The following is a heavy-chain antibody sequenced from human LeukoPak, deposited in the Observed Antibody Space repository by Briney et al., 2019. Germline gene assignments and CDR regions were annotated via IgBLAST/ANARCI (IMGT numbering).Heavy chain of an antibody. CDR3: AKSVVVITFRFDD. D-gene: IGHD2-15*01. V-gene: IGHV3-23*01. CDR2: ISGSGGTT. Sequence: GGSLILSCAASGFTFNNYAMNWVRQAPGKGLEWVSVISGSGGTTYYADSVKGRFTISRDNSKNMVYLQMNSLRADDTAVYYCAKSVVVITFRFDDWGQGALVTVSS. J-gene: IGHJ4*02. CDR1: GFTFNNYA.